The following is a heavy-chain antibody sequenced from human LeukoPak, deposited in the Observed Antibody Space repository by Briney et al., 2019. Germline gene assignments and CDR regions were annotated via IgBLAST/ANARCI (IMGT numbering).Heavy chain of an antibody. CDR2: IYYSGST. V-gene: IGHV4-39*01. Sequence: SETLSLTCTVSGGSISSSTYYWGWIRQPPGKGREWIGIIYYSGSTYYNPSLKSRVAISVDTSKNQFSLKLSSVTAADTAVYYCARLASSGSGAFDIWGQGTMVTVSS. J-gene: IGHJ3*02. CDR3: ARLASSGSGAFDI. D-gene: IGHD6-19*01. CDR1: GGSISSSTYY.